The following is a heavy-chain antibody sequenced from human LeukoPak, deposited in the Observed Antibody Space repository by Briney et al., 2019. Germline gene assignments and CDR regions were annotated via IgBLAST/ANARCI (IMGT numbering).Heavy chain of an antibody. V-gene: IGHV3-30*02. J-gene: IGHJ6*03. CDR3: AKDGGDWYDSEGNYLMRSYMDV. CDR2: IRCDGSNK. Sequence: GGSLRLSCAASGFTFSSYGMHWVRQAPGKGLEWVAFIRCDGSNKYYADSVKGRFTISRDNSKNTLYLQMNSLRVEDTAVYYCAKDGGDWYDSEGNYLMRSYMDVWGKGTTVTVSS. CDR1: GFTFSSYG. D-gene: IGHD3-16*01.